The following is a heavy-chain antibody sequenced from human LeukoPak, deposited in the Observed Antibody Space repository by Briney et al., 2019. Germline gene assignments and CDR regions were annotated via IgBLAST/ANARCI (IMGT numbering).Heavy chain of an antibody. CDR3: ARGGYYGPGPHTIYYYGMDV. J-gene: IGHJ6*02. Sequence: RAGGSLRLSCAASGFTFSSYSMNWVRQAPGKGLEWVSSISGTSSYIYYADSVKGRFTISRDNSKNTLYLQMNSLRAEDTAVYYCARGGYYGPGPHTIYYYGMDVWGQGTTVTVSS. CDR2: ISGTSSYI. V-gene: IGHV3-21*01. CDR1: GFTFSSYS. D-gene: IGHD3-10*01.